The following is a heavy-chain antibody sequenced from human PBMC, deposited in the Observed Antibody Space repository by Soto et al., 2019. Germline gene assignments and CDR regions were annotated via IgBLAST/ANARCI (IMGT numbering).Heavy chain of an antibody. CDR1: GGTFSSYA. Sequence: SVKVSCKASGGTFSSYAISWVRQAPGQGLEWMGGIIPIFGTANYAQKFQGRVTITADESTSTAYMELSSLRSEVTAVYYCARRGHVVVVTAAFNYWGKGTLVTVS. V-gene: IGHV1-69*13. CDR3: ARRGHVVVVTAAFNY. J-gene: IGHJ4*02. D-gene: IGHD2-21*02. CDR2: IIPIFGTA.